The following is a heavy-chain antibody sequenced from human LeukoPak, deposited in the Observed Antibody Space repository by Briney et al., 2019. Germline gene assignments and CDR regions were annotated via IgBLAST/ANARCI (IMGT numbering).Heavy chain of an antibody. CDR3: ASHVDTAMVALTGGFDY. Sequence: SVKVSCKASGGTFSSYAISWVRQAPGQGLEWMGGIIPIFGTANYAQKFQGRVTITADESTSTAYMELSSLRSEDTAVYYCASHVDTAMVALTGGFDYWGQGTLVTVSS. CDR1: GGTFSSYA. D-gene: IGHD5-18*01. V-gene: IGHV1-69*13. J-gene: IGHJ4*02. CDR2: IIPIFGTA.